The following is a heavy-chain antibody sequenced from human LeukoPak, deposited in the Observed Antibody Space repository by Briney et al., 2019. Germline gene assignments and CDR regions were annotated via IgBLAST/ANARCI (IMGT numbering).Heavy chain of an antibody. Sequence: SAKVSCKASGGTFSSYAISWVRQAPGQGLEWMGGIIPIFGTANYAQKFQGRVTITADESTSTAYMELSSLRSEDTAVYYCARDLLGSTSPQYYYYMDVWGKGTTVTISS. V-gene: IGHV1-69*13. D-gene: IGHD3-10*01. CDR2: IIPIFGTA. CDR1: GGTFSSYA. CDR3: ARDLLGSTSPQYYYYMDV. J-gene: IGHJ6*03.